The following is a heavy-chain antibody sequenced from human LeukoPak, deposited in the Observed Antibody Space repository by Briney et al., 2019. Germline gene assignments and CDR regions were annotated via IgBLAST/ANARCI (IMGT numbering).Heavy chain of an antibody. Sequence: ASVKVSCKASGYTFTSYYMHWVRQAPGQGLEWMGIINPSGNSTVNAQKFQGRVTMTRDTSTSTAYMELSSLRSEDTAVYYCARGYSSGYRTDYWGQGTLVTVSS. D-gene: IGHD3-22*01. CDR2: INPSGNST. CDR1: GYTFTSYY. V-gene: IGHV1-46*01. J-gene: IGHJ4*02. CDR3: ARGYSSGYRTDY.